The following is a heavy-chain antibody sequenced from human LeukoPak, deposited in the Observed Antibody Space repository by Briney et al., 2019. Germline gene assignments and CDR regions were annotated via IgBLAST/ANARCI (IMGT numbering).Heavy chain of an antibody. Sequence: GASVKVSCKVSGYTLTELSMHWVRQAPGKGLEWMGGFDPEDGETIYAQKFQGRVTMTEDTSTDTAYMELNSLRSEDTAVCYCATDSRITGTTGYWGQGTLVTVSS. CDR3: ATDSRITGTTGY. CDR2: FDPEDGET. J-gene: IGHJ4*02. D-gene: IGHD1-7*01. CDR1: GYTLTELS. V-gene: IGHV1-24*01.